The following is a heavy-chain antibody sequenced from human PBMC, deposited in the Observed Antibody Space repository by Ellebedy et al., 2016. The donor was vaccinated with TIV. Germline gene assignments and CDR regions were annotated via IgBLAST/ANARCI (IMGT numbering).Heavy chain of an antibody. J-gene: IGHJ2*01. Sequence: GESLKISCTASGFTLSNYWMTWVRQAPGRGLEWVANINEDGTKKHFVDSVRGRFTISRDDAGNSLFLQMNSLGAEDTAVYYCARAIYGASYLWGRGTLVTVPS. CDR3: ARAIYGASYL. CDR1: GFTLSNYW. V-gene: IGHV3-7*01. CDR2: INEDGTKK. D-gene: IGHD4-17*01.